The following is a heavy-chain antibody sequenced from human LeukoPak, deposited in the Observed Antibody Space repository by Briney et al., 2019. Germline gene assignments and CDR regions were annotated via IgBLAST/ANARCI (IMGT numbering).Heavy chain of an antibody. Sequence: SVKVSCKASGFTFTSSAMQWVRQARGQRLEWIGWIVVGSGNTNYAQKFQERVTITRDMSTSTAYMELSSLRSEDTAVYYCAAVVEYYYDSEGGSFDYWGQGTLVTVSS. V-gene: IGHV1-58*02. D-gene: IGHD3-22*01. CDR1: GFTFTSSA. J-gene: IGHJ4*02. CDR3: AAVVEYYYDSEGGSFDY. CDR2: IVVGSGNT.